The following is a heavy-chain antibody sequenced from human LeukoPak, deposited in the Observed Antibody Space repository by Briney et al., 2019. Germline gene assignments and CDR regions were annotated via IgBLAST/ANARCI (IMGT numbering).Heavy chain of an antibody. CDR1: GGSISSSSYY. V-gene: IGHV4-39*01. CDR2: IYYSGST. CDR3: ARGPGRMVRGVIIDYYYYYGMDV. D-gene: IGHD3-10*01. J-gene: IGHJ6*02. Sequence: PSETLSLTCTVSGGSISSSSYYWGWIRQPPGKGLEWIGSIYYSGSTYYNPSLKSRVTISVDTSKNQFSLKLSSVTAADTAVYYCARGPGRMVRGVIIDYYYYYGMDVWGQGTTVTVSS.